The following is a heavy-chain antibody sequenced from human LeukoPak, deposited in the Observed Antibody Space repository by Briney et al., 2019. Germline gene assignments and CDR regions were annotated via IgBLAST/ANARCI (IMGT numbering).Heavy chain of an antibody. J-gene: IGHJ4*02. CDR3: AGTPPYPYDKGGYFLAH. Sequence: PSETLSLTCSVSGASITTHYWNWVRQPPGKGLEWIGCFYYSGGTNYNPSLKSRVTLSVDKSKNQVSLILNSVTAADTAVYYCAGTPPYPYDKGGYFLAHWGQGILVTVSS. CDR1: GASITTHY. CDR2: FYYSGGT. D-gene: IGHD3-22*01. V-gene: IGHV4-59*11.